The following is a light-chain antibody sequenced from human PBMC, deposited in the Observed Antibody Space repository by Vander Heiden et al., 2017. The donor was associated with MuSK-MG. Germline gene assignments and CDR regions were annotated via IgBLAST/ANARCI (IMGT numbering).Light chain of an antibody. CDR2: ATV. CDR3: QQSVSTPLT. V-gene: IGKV1-39*01. J-gene: IGKJ4*01. Sequence: DIQMSQSPSSLCASVGARVTISCRASQPISNYLNWYQQKPGKAPKLLIYATVTLQSGVPVRFIGSGSGTDFTLTISSLQPEDFASYYCQQSVSTPLTFGGGTKVEIK. CDR1: QPISNY.